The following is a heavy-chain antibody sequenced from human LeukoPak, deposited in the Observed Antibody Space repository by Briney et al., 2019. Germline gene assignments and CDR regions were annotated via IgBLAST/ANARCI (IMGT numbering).Heavy chain of an antibody. D-gene: IGHD1-26*01. Sequence: SGTLSLTCTVSGGSISSGDYYWSWIRQPPGKGLEGIGYIYYSGSTYYNPSLKSRVTISVDTSKNQFSLKLSSVTAADTAVYYCARDGGSYYGGFDYWGQGTLVTVSS. CDR2: IYYSGST. CDR3: ARDGGSYYGGFDY. V-gene: IGHV4-30-4*08. J-gene: IGHJ4*02. CDR1: GGSISSGDYY.